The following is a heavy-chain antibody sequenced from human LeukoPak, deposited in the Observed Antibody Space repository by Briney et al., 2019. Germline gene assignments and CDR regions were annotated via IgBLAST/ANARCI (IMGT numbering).Heavy chain of an antibody. V-gene: IGHV3-23*01. Sequence: GGSLRLSCAASGFTFSSYAMSWVRQAPGKGLEWVSAISGSGGSTYYADSVKGRFTISRDNSKNTLYLQMNSLRAEDTAVYYCANAYSSSWYHDYFDYWGQGTLVTVSS. CDR3: ANAYSSSWYHDYFDY. J-gene: IGHJ4*02. CDR2: ISGSGGST. D-gene: IGHD6-13*01. CDR1: GFTFSSYA.